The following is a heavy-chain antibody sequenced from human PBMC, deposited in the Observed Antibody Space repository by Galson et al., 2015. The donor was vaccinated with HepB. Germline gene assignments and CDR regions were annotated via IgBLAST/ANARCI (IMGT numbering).Heavy chain of an antibody. CDR2: ISAYNGNT. V-gene: IGHV1-18*01. D-gene: IGHD3-3*01. CDR1: GYTFTSYG. CDR3: ARDTGRAWSGYYRDY. Sequence: SVKVSCKASGYTFTSYGISWVRQAPGQGLEWMGWISAYNGNTNYAQKLQGRVTMTTDTSTSTAYMELRSLRSDDTAVYYCARDTGRAWSGYYRDYWGQGTLVTVSS. J-gene: IGHJ4*02.